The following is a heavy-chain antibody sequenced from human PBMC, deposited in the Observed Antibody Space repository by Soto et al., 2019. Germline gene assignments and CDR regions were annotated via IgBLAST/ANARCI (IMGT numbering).Heavy chain of an antibody. CDR3: VRPNFGALTHFDF. Sequence: GESLKISCKAIGYTFTNYWIGWVRQTPGKGLEWMGIIFPGDSDTRYNPSFEGQVTVSADESISTAYLQWNTLKASDTAMYYCVRPNFGALTHFDFWGQGTPVTVSS. D-gene: IGHD3-16*01. CDR1: GYTFTNYW. V-gene: IGHV5-51*01. CDR2: IFPGDSDT. J-gene: IGHJ4*02.